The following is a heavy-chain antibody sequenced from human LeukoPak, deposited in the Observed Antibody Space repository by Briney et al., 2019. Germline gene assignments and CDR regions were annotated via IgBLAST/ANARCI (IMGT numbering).Heavy chain of an antibody. CDR1: GGSISSYY. Sequence: SETLSLTCTVSGGSISSYYWSWIRQPAGKGLEWIGRIYTSGSTNYNPSLKSRVTMSVDTSKNQFSLKLSSVTAADTAVYYCARDGQWLLPASYLDYWGQGTLVTVSS. CDR3: ARDGQWLLPASYLDY. CDR2: IYTSGST. D-gene: IGHD6-19*01. J-gene: IGHJ4*02. V-gene: IGHV4-4*07.